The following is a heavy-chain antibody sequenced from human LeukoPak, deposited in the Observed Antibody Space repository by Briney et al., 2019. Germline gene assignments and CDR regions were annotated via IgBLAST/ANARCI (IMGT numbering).Heavy chain of an antibody. J-gene: IGHJ4*02. V-gene: IGHV1-2*02. D-gene: IGHD6-13*01. CDR3: AKSAQYSSAWFTGSFDY. Sequence: ASVKVSCKASGYTFSGYYMHWVRQAPGQGLEWRGWINPNSGDTHYAQMFQGRVTMTRDTSINTAYMELRRVRSDDTAVYYCAKSAQYSSAWFTGSFDYWGQGTLVTVSS. CDR1: GYTFSGYY. CDR2: INPNSGDT.